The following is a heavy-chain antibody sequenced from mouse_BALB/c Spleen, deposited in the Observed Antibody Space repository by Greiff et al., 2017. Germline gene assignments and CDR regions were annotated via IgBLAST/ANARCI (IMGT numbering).Heavy chain of an antibody. V-gene: IGHV5-12-1*01. D-gene: IGHD1-1*01. CDR1: GFAFSSYD. Sequence: EVKVVESGGGLVKPGGSLKLSCAASGFAFSSYDMSWVRQTPEKRLEWVAYISSGGGSTYYPDTVKGRFTISRDNAKNTLYLQMSSLKSEDTAMYYCARHNYGSSWFAYWGQGTLVTVSA. CDR2: ISSGGGST. J-gene: IGHJ3*01. CDR3: ARHNYGSSWFAY.